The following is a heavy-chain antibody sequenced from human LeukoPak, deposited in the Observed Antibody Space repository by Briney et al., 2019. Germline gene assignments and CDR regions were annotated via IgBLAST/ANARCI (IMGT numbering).Heavy chain of an antibody. Sequence: GGSLRLSCAASGFTFNSYAMSWVRQAPGKGLEWVSAIRGSGGGTYYADSVKGRFTISRDNAKNSLFLQVNNLRDEDAAVYYCARDRGPGIKPAGTVGMDVWGQGTTVTVSS. CDR2: IRGSGGGT. CDR3: ARDRGPGIKPAGTVGMDV. V-gene: IGHV3-23*01. CDR1: GFTFNSYA. D-gene: IGHD6-13*01. J-gene: IGHJ6*02.